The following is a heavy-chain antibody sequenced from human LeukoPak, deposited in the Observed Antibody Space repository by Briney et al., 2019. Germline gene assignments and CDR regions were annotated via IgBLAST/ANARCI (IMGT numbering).Heavy chain of an antibody. Sequence: ASVKVSCKASDYSFTRHGLSWLRQAPGQGLEWVGWASTYSDFTNYAQQFQGRVTITTDTYTNTTFMELRSLRSDDTAVYYCARVFSNSGINTNMCDAFDIWGQGTVVAVSS. CDR3: ARVFSNSGINTNMCDAFDI. D-gene: IGHD4-23*01. J-gene: IGHJ3*02. CDR1: DYSFTRHG. V-gene: IGHV1-18*01. CDR2: ASTYSDFT.